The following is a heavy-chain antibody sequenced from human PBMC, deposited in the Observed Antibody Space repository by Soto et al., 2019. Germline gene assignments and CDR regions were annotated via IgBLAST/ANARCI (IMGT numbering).Heavy chain of an antibody. CDR3: AREGGYNYDFWSSYYMGGNYYYGMDV. J-gene: IGHJ6*02. CDR2: INPSGGST. D-gene: IGHD3-3*01. V-gene: IGHV1-46*01. Sequence: GASVKVSCKASGYTFTSYYMHWVRQAPGQGLEWMGIINPSGGSTSYAQKFQGRVTMTRDTSTSTVYMELSSLRSEDTAVYYCAREGGYNYDFWSSYYMGGNYYYGMDVWGQGTTVTVSS. CDR1: GYTFTSYY.